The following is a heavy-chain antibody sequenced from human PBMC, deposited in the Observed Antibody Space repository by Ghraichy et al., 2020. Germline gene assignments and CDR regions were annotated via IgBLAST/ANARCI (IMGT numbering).Heavy chain of an antibody. J-gene: IGHJ4*02. Sequence: GGSLRLSCAASGFTVSSNYMSWVRQAPGKGLEWVSVIYSGGSTYYADSVKGRFTISRDNSKNTLYLQMNSLRAEDTAVYYCARDMYYYGSGRRIHWGQGTLVTVSS. CDR2: IYSGGST. D-gene: IGHD3-10*01. CDR1: GFTVSSNY. CDR3: ARDMYYYGSGRRIH. V-gene: IGHV3-53*01.